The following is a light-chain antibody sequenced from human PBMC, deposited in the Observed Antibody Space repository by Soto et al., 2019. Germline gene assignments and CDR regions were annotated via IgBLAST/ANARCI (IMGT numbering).Light chain of an antibody. CDR3: QQYNVYSWT. CDR1: QSVSSN. V-gene: IGKV3-15*01. Sequence: EIVMTQSPGTLSVSPGERATLSCRASQSVSSNLAWYQQKPGQAPRLLIYGASTRATGIPARLSGRGSGTEFTLTISSLQPDDFATYYCQQYNVYSWTFGQGTKVDIK. J-gene: IGKJ1*01. CDR2: GAS.